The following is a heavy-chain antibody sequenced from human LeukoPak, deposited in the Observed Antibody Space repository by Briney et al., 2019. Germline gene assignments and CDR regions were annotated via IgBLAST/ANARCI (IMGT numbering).Heavy chain of an antibody. D-gene: IGHD3-3*01. CDR2: ISGSGGST. CDR1: GFTFSSYA. CDR3: AKRSTIFGSYNYGVDD. Sequence: PGGSLRLSCAASGFTFSSYAMSWVRQAPGKGLEWVSTISGSGGSTYYADSVKGRFTISRDNSKNTLYLQTNSLRAEDTAVYYCAKRSTIFGSYNYGVDDWGQGTTVTVSS. J-gene: IGHJ6*02. V-gene: IGHV3-23*01.